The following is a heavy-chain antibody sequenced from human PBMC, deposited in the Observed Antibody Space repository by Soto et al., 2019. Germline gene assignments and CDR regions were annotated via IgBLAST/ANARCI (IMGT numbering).Heavy chain of an antibody. CDR3: AKDESGAADI. J-gene: IGHJ3*02. CDR1: GGSLTAYS. D-gene: IGHD7-27*01. V-gene: IGHV4-4*07. Sequence: PSETLSLTCTVSGGSLTAYSWNWFRQPVGKGLEWIGRIDTSGKTNYIPSLKSRLTMSIDRFKNQFSLNLKFVTAADTAVYFCAKDESGAADIWGQGTMVTVSS. CDR2: IDTSGKT.